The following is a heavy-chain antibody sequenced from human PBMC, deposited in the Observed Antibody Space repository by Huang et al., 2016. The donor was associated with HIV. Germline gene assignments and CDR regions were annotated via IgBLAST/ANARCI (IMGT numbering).Heavy chain of an antibody. CDR2: IRADVSNE. Sequence: QVQLVESGGGVVQPGGSLRLSCGASGFIFDNFGMHWVRQAPGKGLEWGEFIRADVSNEYNGESVKGRFSISRDNFENMVYLQMNSLGDGDTAIYYCARAVDGFNSKGFYMDVWGKGTAVIVSS. CDR3: ARAVDGFNSKGFYMDV. J-gene: IGHJ6*03. D-gene: IGHD5-12*01. CDR1: GFIFDNFG. V-gene: IGHV3-30*02.